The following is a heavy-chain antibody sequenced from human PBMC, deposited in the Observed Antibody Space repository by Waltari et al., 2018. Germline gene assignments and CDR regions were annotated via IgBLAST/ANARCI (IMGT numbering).Heavy chain of an antibody. Sequence: QVQLVQSRAEVKKHGASVKVSSEACGDTLTSYGISWVRQAAGQGMEWMGWISAYTGNTNYAQKLQGRLTMTTDTSTSTAYMDLRTLRSDDTAVYSCARDRRSSWWGIIAVAGYGIDVWGQGTTVTVSS. CDR3: ARDRRSSWWGIIAVAGYGIDV. D-gene: IGHD6-19*01. CDR1: GDTLTSYG. V-gene: IGHV1-18*01. J-gene: IGHJ6*02. CDR2: ISAYTGNT.